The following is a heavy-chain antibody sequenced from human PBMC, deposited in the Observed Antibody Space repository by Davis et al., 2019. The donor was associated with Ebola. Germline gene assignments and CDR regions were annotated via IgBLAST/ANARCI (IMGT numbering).Heavy chain of an antibody. J-gene: IGHJ2*01. CDR1: GFTFDDYA. V-gene: IGHV3-9*01. D-gene: IGHD3-10*01. CDR3: ARRITMVRGVIIDWYFDL. Sequence: GGSLRLSCAASGFTFDDYAMHWVRQAPGKGLEWVSGISWNSGSIGYADSVKGRFTISRDNAKNSLYLQMNSLRAEDTAVYYCARRITMVRGVIIDWYFDLWGRGTLVTVSS. CDR2: ISWNSGSI.